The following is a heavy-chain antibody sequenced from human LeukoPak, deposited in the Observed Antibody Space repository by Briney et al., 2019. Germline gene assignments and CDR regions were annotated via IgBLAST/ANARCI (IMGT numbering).Heavy chain of an antibody. CDR2: TNPITGAP. V-gene: IGHV1-69*05. J-gene: IGHJ6*03. CDR3: ASDSRDLPDSYYYMAV. CDR1: GGNFNNNV. Sequence: GASVKVSCKASGGNFNNNVFTWVRQAPGQGLEWMGETNPITGAPNFAQTFQGRLTITTDESTSTLYMELSSLRSEDTAVYFCASDSRDLPDSYYYMAVWGTGTTVTVSS. D-gene: IGHD2-21*01.